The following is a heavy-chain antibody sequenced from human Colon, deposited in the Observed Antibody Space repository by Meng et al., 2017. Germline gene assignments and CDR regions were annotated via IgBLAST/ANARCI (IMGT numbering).Heavy chain of an antibody. CDR3: ARTSTGYSSGWYWFDY. CDR2: IDWRDEK. CDR1: GFSLSTTAMG. D-gene: IGHD6-19*01. Sequence: SGPTLVKPTQTLTLTCSFSGFSLSTTAMGVTWVRQPPGKALEWLALIDWRDEKYYSTSLKTRLTISKDTSKNQVVLTMTNMDPVDTATYYCARTSTGYSSGWYWFDYWGQGRLVNVSS. V-gene: IGHV2-70*20. J-gene: IGHJ4*02.